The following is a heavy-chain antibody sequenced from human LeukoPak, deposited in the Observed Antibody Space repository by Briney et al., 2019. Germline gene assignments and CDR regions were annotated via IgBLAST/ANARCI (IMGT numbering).Heavy chain of an antibody. D-gene: IGHD3-22*01. J-gene: IGHJ4*02. CDR3: ARDMNYDSSGEY. V-gene: IGHV1-2*02. CDR2: INPNSGGT. Sequence: GASVKVSCKASGYTFTGYYMHWVRQAPGQGLERMGWINPNSGGTNYAQKFQGRVTMTRDTSISTAYMELSRLRSDDTAVYYCARDMNYDSSGEYWGQGTLVTVSS. CDR1: GYTFTGYY.